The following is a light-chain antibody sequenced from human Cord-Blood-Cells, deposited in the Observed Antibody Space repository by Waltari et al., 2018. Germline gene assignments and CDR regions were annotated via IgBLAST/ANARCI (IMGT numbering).Light chain of an antibody. CDR2: DVS. V-gene: IGLV2-11*02. CDR1: SSDVGGYNY. CDR3: CSYAGSYTLV. Sequence: SPLTQPRSVAGSPGQSVTISCTGTSSDVGGYNYVAWYQQHPGKAPKRMIYDVSKRPSGVPDRFSGSKSGNTASLTISGLQAEDEADYYCCSYAGSYTLVFGGGTKLTVL. J-gene: IGLJ2*01.